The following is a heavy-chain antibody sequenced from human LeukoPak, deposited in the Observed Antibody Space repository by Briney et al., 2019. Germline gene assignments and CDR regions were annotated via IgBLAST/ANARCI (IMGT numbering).Heavy chain of an antibody. CDR2: ISAYNGNT. D-gene: IGHD3-22*01. Sequence: VASVKVSCKASGYTLTSHGISWVRQAPGQGLEWMGWISAYNGNTKYSQKVQGRVAMTTDTSTSTAYMELRSLRSDDTAVYYCARGLPPRRYYDSSGYYSYYFDYWGQGTLVTVSS. J-gene: IGHJ4*02. CDR3: ARGLPPRRYYDSSGYYSYYFDY. CDR1: GYTLTSHG. V-gene: IGHV1-18*01.